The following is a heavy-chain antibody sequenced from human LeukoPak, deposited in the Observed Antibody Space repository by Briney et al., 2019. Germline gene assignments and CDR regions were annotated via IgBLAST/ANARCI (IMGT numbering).Heavy chain of an antibody. Sequence: PSETLSLTCTVSDDSISSYYWSWLRQPPGKGLGWIGYIYSSGSTNYNPSLKSRVTMSVDTSKNQFSLKLNSVTAADTAVYYCARSRDSSGYRNNWFDPWGQGTLVTVSS. J-gene: IGHJ5*02. D-gene: IGHD3-22*01. V-gene: IGHV4-59*01. CDR2: IYSSGST. CDR3: ARSRDSSGYRNNWFDP. CDR1: DDSISSYY.